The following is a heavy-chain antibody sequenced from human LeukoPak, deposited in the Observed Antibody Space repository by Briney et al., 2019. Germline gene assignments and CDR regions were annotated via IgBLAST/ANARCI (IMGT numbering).Heavy chain of an antibody. CDR2: IAYDGSKT. CDR1: GFTFSSSN. J-gene: IGHJ4*02. Sequence: PGMSLRLSCAPSGFTFSSSNMHWVRQSPARGLEWVALIAYDGSKTYYAESVKGRFTISRDNSKNMLFLQMDSLSAGDTAMYYCEREWFGESNWGQGTLVTVSS. V-gene: IGHV3-30*04. CDR3: EREWFGESN. D-gene: IGHD3-10*01.